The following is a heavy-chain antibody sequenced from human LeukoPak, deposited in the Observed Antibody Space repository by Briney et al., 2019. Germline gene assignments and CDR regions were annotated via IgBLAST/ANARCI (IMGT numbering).Heavy chain of an antibody. CDR3: ARASYSNYDLGY. V-gene: IGHV1-69*05. Sequence: GASVNVSCKASGGTFSSYAISWVRQAPGQGLEWMGGIIPIFGTANYAQKFQGRVTITTDESTSTAYMELSSLRSEDTAVYYCARASYSNYDLGYWGQGTLVTVSS. CDR2: IIPIFGTA. J-gene: IGHJ4*02. D-gene: IGHD4-11*01. CDR1: GGTFSSYA.